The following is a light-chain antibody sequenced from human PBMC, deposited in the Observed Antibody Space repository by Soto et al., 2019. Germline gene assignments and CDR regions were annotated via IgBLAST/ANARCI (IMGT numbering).Light chain of an antibody. J-gene: IGKJ3*01. CDR2: GAS. CDR1: QRITRNF. Sequence: EIVLTQSPATLSLSPGDRATLSCRASQRITRNFLAWYQQKPGQAPRFLVYGASGRATGIPDRFSGSGSETDFTLTISRLEPEDFAVYYCAYYGTSPKFIFGPGTKVDI. V-gene: IGKV3-20*01. CDR3: AYYGTSPKFI.